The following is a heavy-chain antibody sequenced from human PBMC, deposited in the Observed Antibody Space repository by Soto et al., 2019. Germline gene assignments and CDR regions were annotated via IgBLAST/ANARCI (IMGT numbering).Heavy chain of an antibody. CDR3: ARGRRLSGGGWFDP. CDR1: GGSFSGYY. V-gene: IGHV4-34*01. J-gene: IGHJ5*02. D-gene: IGHD3-10*01. Sequence: KSSETLSLTCAVYGGSFSGYYWSWIRQPPGKGLEWIGEINHSGSTNYNPSLKSRVTISVDTSKNQFSLKLSSVTAADTAVYYCARGRRLSGGGWFDPWGQGTLVTVSS. CDR2: INHSGST.